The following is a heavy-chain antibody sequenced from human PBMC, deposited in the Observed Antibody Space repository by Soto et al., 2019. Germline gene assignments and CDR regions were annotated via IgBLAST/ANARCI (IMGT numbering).Heavy chain of an antibody. V-gene: IGHV1-69*02. CDR3: ATSYGSGYRAFDY. D-gene: IGHD3-10*01. J-gene: IGHJ4*02. CDR2: VNPILSMS. CDR1: GDTFSFYT. Sequence: QVQLVQSGAELKKPVSSVKVSCKASGDTFSFYTINWVRQAPGLGLEWMGRVNPILSMSNYAQKFQGRVTMPADKSTSTAYMELRSLRSEDTAFYYCATSYGSGYRAFDYWGQGALVTVSS.